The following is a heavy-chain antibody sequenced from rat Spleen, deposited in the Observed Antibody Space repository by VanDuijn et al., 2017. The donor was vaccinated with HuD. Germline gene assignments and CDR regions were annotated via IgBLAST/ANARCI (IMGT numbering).Heavy chain of an antibody. V-gene: IGHV5-25*01. CDR2: ISTGGGNT. CDR1: GFTFSTFA. J-gene: IGHJ2*01. CDR3: VRFYDGYYHRFDY. Sequence: EVQLVESGGGLVQPGRSMKLSCAASGFTFSTFAMAWVRQAPTKGLEWVASISTGGGNTYYGDSVKGRFTISRDNAKSTLYLQMNSLRSEDTATYYCVRFYDGYYHRFDYWGQGVMVTVSS. D-gene: IGHD1-12*03.